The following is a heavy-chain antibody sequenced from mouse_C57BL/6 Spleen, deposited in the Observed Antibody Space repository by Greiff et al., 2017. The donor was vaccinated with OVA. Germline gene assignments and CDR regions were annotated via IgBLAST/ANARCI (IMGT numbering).Heavy chain of an antibody. D-gene: IGHD1-1*01. CDR2: ISGGGGNT. J-gene: IGHJ1*03. Sequence: EVKLMESGGGLVKPGGSLKLSCAASGFTFSSYTMSWVRQTPEKRLEWVATISGGGGNTYYPDSVKGRFTISRDNAKNTLYLQMSSLRSEDTALYYCARRFTTVVATDWYFDVWGTGTTVTVSS. CDR1: GFTFSSYT. CDR3: ARRFTTVVATDWYFDV. V-gene: IGHV5-9*01.